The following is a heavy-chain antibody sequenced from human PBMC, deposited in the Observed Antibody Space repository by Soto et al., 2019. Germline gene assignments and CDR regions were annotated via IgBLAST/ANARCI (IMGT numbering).Heavy chain of an antibody. CDR2: IYYSGTS. V-gene: IGHV4-39*01. Sequence: SETLSLTSTVSGGSISNSDYYWGWIRQSPGKGLEWIGTIYYSGTSFYDPSLKSRLTMSVDTSKNQFSLRLSSVTAADTAVYYCARQARGTTWSDFDYWGQGTLVTVSS. CDR1: GGSISNSDYY. CDR3: ARQARGTTWSDFDY. D-gene: IGHD1-7*01. J-gene: IGHJ4*02.